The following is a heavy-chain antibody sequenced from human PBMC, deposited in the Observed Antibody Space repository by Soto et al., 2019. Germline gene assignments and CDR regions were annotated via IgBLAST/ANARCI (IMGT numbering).Heavy chain of an antibody. V-gene: IGHV3-23*01. J-gene: IGHJ4*02. CDR2: NSGSGGST. CDR3: AKMANYCSGGSCYFFDY. CDR1: GFTFSSYA. D-gene: IGHD2-15*01. Sequence: EVQLLESGGGLVQPGGSLRLSCAASGFTFSSYAMSWVRQAPGKGLEWVSANSGSGGSTYYADSVKGRFTISRDNSKNTLYLQMNSLRAEDTAVYYCAKMANYCSGGSCYFFDYWGQGTLVTVSS.